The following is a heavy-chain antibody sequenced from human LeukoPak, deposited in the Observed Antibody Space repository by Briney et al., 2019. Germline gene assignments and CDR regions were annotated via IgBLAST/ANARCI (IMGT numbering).Heavy chain of an antibody. V-gene: IGHV4-30-4*01. D-gene: IGHD6-25*01. CDR2: IYYSGST. CDR3: ARGAAPDSYNWYDP. Sequence: SQTLSLTCTVFGDSISSSDYYWSWIRQPPGKGLEWIGYIYYSGSTYHNPSLKSRVTISVDTSKNQFSLKLSSVTAADTAVYYCARGAAPDSYNWYDPWGQGTLVTVSS. J-gene: IGHJ5*02. CDR1: GDSISSSDYY.